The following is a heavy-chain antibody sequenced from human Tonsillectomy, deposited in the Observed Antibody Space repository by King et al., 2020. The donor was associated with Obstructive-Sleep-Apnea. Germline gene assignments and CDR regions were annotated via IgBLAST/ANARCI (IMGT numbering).Heavy chain of an antibody. CDR3: ARALSPPRTYYFDY. D-gene: IGHD1-14*01. J-gene: IGHJ4*02. Sequence: QVQLVESGAEVKKPGASVKVSCKASGYTFTAYFMHWVRQAPGQGLEWMGWINPDSGGTNYAQKFQGRVTMTRDTSINTAYMELRRVRSYDTAVYYCARALSPPRTYYFDYWGQGTLVTVSS. CDR1: GYTFTAYF. V-gene: IGHV1-2*02. CDR2: INPDSGGT.